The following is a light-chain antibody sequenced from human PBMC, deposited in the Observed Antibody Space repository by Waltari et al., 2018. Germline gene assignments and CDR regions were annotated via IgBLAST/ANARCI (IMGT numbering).Light chain of an antibody. Sequence: EIVMTQSPDTLSVSPGERAPLPCSASESVSSNLAWYQQKPGQAPRLLILGASTRATGIPARFSGSGSGTEFTLTISSLQSEDLAIYYCQQYTDWPPTWTFGQGTKVEI. CDR3: QQYTDWPPTWT. CDR2: GAS. J-gene: IGKJ1*01. CDR1: ESVSSN. V-gene: IGKV3-15*01.